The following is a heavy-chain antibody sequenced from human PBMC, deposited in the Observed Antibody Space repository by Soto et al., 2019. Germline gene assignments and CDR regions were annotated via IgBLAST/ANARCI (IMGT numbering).Heavy chain of an antibody. CDR2: VYHRGRS. Sequence: WETLSLACTVSGGSVTNSSYYWGWIRQSPGKGLEWIGSVYHRGRSYSKSSVKSRVTISVDTSKNRFSLSLNSVTASDTAVYFCVSQRTTVPTQAYFDYWGPGALVTFSS. CDR3: VSQRTTVPTQAYFDY. CDR1: GGSVTNSSYY. D-gene: IGHD4-17*01. J-gene: IGHJ4*02. V-gene: IGHV4-39*01.